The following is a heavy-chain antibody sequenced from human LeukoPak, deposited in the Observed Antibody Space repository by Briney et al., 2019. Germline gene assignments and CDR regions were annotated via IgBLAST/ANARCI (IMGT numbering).Heavy chain of an antibody. J-gene: IGHJ4*02. Sequence: PSETLSLTCAVYGGSFSGYYWSWIRQPPGKGLEWIGEINHSGSTYYNPSLKSRVTISVDTSKNQFSLKLSSVTAADTAVYYCARGTRGDYWGQGTLVTVSS. CDR3: ARGTRGDY. CDR2: INHSGST. CDR1: GGSFSGYY. V-gene: IGHV4-34*01.